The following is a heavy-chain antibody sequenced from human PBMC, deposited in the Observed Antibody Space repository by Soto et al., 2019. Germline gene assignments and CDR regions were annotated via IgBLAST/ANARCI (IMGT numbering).Heavy chain of an antibody. Sequence: PSETLSLTCTVSGGSISSSSYYWGWIRQPPGKGLEWIGSIYYSGSTYYNPSLKSRVTISVDTSKNQFSLKLSSVTAADTAVYYCARLRRLVGLYWGQGTRVSVAS. CDR2: IYYSGST. CDR3: ARLRRLVGLY. D-gene: IGHD6-25*01. CDR1: GGSISSSSYY. J-gene: IGHJ4*02. V-gene: IGHV4-39*01.